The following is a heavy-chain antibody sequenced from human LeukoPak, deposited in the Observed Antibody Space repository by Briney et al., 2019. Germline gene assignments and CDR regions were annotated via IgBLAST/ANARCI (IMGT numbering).Heavy chain of an antibody. CDR2: IGHDGAVI. CDR3: AKNRTTSVPPRNFDY. V-gene: IGHV3-23*01. Sequence: PGGSLRLSCAASGFTFSSFAMIWVRQAPGKGLQWVSVIGHDGAVIQYADSVKGRFTISRDNSKKMLYLQMNSLTYDDTAIYYCAKNRTTSVPPRNFDYWGQGTLVTVSS. CDR1: GFTFSSFA. J-gene: IGHJ4*02. D-gene: IGHD1-14*01.